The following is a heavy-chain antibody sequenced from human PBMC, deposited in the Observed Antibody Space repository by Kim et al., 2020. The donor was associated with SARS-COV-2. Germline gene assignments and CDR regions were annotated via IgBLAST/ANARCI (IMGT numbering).Heavy chain of an antibody. J-gene: IGHJ4*02. CDR2: ISSSSYI. Sequence: GGSLRLSCAASGFTFSSYSMNWVRQAPGKGLEWVSSISSSSYIYYADSVKGRFTISRDNAKNSLYLQMNSLRAEDTAVYYCASPGIAVAGGDYWGQGTLVTVSS. CDR1: GFTFSSYS. D-gene: IGHD6-19*01. V-gene: IGHV3-21*01. CDR3: ASPGIAVAGGDY.